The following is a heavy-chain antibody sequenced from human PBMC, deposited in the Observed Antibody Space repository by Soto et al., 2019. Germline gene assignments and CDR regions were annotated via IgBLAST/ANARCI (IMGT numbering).Heavy chain of an antibody. Sequence: EVKLLGSGGGLVQPGGSLRLSCAASGITFTRQEMTWVRQAPGKGLEWVSGITKSGGNTYYADSVKGRFTISRDNSQNTVYLEMNSLRAEDTAKYFCACWADSSRTTFWGPIDYWGQEILVTVSS. J-gene: IGHJ4*02. CDR1: GITFTRQE. CDR2: ITKSGGNT. CDR3: ACWADSSRTTFWGPIDY. D-gene: IGHD1-7*01. V-gene: IGHV3-23*01.